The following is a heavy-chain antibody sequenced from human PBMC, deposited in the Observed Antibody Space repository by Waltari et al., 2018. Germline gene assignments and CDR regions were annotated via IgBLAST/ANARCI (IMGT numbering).Heavy chain of an antibody. Sequence: QVQLQESGPGLVKPSETLSLTCPVSGGSTSTYYWSWVRQSPGKGLEWIGYIHYSGSSVYNPSRRSRVAIALDTPSNQFSLRLRSVTAADAAIYYCARADTSTSYFYYYMDVWGKGTTVTVSS. CDR2: IHYSGSS. CDR3: ARADTSTSYFYYYMDV. CDR1: GGSTSTYY. J-gene: IGHJ6*03. D-gene: IGHD1-26*01. V-gene: IGHV4-59*01.